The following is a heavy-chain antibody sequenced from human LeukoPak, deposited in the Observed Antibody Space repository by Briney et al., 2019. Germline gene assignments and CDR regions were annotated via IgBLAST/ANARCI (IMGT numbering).Heavy chain of an antibody. CDR1: GGSISDSFYC. D-gene: IGHD6-13*01. CDR2: IYYSGST. Sequence: SETLSLTCTVSGGSISDSFYCWGWLRPPQGQGLEGIGSIYYSGSTYYNPSLKSRVIISVETSKNQFSLKLSSVTAADTAVYYCAREMFSGSSWYDYWGQGILVTVSS. CDR3: AREMFSGSSWYDY. J-gene: IGHJ4*02. V-gene: IGHV4-39*07.